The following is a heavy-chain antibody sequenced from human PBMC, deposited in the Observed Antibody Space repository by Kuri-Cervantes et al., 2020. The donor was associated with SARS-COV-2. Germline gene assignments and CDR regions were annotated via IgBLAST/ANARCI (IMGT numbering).Heavy chain of an antibody. CDR1: GYTFTGYY. CDR2: INPNSGGT. CDR3: ASWPPNPDSHRGMDV. V-gene: IGHV1-2*02. Sequence: ASVKVSCKASGYTFTGYYMHWVRQAPGQGLEWMGWINPNSGGTNYAQKFQGRVTITADKSTSTAYMELSSLRSEDTAVYYCASWPPNPDSHRGMDVWGQGTTVTVSS. D-gene: IGHD1-14*01. J-gene: IGHJ6*02.